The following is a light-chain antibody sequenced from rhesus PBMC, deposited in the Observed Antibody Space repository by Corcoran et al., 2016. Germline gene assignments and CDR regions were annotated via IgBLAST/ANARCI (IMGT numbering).Light chain of an antibody. CDR3: MQGVEFPWT. CDR1: QSLLDSEDGNTY. CDR2: EVS. V-gene: IGKV2-104*02. Sequence: DIVMTQTPLSLSVTPGEPASISCRSSQSLLDSEDGNTYLDWYLQKPGQSPQLLIYEVSNRASGVPDRFSGSGSDTDFKLKISRVEAEDVGVYYCMQGVEFPWTFGQGTKVQIK. J-gene: IGKJ1*01.